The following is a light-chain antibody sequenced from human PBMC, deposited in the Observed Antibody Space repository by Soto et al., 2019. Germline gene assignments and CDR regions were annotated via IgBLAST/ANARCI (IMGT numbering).Light chain of an antibody. CDR2: EDS. CDR3: CSYAGRYTLV. CDR1: SSDVGGYNL. Sequence: QSALTQPASVSGSPGQSITIYCTGTSSDVGGYNLVSWYQHHPGKAPKVMIYEDSERPSGVSNRFSGSKSGNTASLTISGLQAEDEADYYCCSYAGRYTLVFGGGTKVTVL. J-gene: IGLJ3*02. V-gene: IGLV2-23*01.